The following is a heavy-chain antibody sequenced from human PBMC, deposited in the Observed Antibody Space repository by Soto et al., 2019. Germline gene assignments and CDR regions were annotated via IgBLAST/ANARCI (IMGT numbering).Heavy chain of an antibody. J-gene: IGHJ4*02. CDR3: ARSGEVIAASGKDY. CDR1: GFTFSSYA. V-gene: IGHV3-30-3*01. CDR2: ISYDGSNK. D-gene: IGHD6-13*01. Sequence: QAGGSLRLSCAASGFTFSSYAMHWVRQAPGKGLEWVAVISYDGSNKYYADSVKGRFTISRDNSKNTLYLQMNSLRAEDTAVFYCARSGEVIAASGKDYWGQGTLVTVSS.